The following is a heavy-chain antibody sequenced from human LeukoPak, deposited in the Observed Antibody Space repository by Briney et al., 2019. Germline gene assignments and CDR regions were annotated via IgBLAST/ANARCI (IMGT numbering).Heavy chain of an antibody. CDR3: VPGGGYSYYYYGMDV. V-gene: IGHV4-39*07. J-gene: IGHJ6*02. Sequence: SETLSLTCTVSGGSISSSSYYWGWIRQPPGKGLEWIGSIYYSGSTYYNPSLKSRVTISVDTSKNQFSLKLSSVTAADTAVYYCVPGGGYSYYYYGMDVWCQGTTVTVSS. CDR2: IYYSGST. D-gene: IGHD5-18*01. CDR1: GGSISSSSYY.